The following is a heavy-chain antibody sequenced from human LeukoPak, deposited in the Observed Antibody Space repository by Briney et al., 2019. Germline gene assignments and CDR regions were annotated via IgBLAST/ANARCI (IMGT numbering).Heavy chain of an antibody. J-gene: IGHJ4*02. D-gene: IGHD3-10*01. CDR3: ARGGNRFGGFYFDY. CDR1: ADSISSGGHY. Sequence: PSETLSLTCTVSADSISSGGHYWSWIRQHPGKGLESIGFTRHSGSTSHNPSLKGRVAISVDASKNQFSLRLSSVTAADTAVYYCARGGNRFGGFYFDYWGQGSLVTDSS. CDR2: TRHSGST. V-gene: IGHV4-31*03.